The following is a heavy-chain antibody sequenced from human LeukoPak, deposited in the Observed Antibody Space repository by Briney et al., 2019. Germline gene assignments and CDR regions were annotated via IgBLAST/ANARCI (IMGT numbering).Heavy chain of an antibody. CDR1: GFTFSSYA. Sequence: GGSLRLSCAASGFTFSSYAMSWVRQAPGKGLEWVSAISGSGGSTYYADSVKGRFTISRDNSKNTLYLQLNSLRAEDTAVYYCAKRIAAPLGPFDYWGQGTLVTVSS. J-gene: IGHJ4*02. CDR3: AKRIAAPLGPFDY. D-gene: IGHD6-13*01. V-gene: IGHV3-23*01. CDR2: ISGSGGST.